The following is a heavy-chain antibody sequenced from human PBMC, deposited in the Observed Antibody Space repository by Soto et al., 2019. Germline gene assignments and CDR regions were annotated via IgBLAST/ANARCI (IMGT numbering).Heavy chain of an antibody. V-gene: IGHV4-39*01. CDR3: ARTYSRRASGGENRFDP. D-gene: IGHD3-16*01. CDR1: GGSISSSSYY. CDR2: IYYSGST. J-gene: IGHJ5*02. Sequence: PSETLSLTCTVSGGSISSSSYYWGWIRQPPGKGLEWIGSIYYSGSTYYNPSLKSRVTVSVDTSKNQFSLKLSSVTAADTAVYYCARTYSRRASGGENRFDPWRQGT.